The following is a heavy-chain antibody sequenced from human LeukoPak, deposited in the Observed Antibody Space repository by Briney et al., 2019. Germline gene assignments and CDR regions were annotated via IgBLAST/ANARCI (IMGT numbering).Heavy chain of an antibody. J-gene: IGHJ4*02. Sequence: GGSLRLSCAASGFTFSSYWMSWVRQAPGKGLEWVANIKQDGSEKYYVDSVKGRFTISRDNAKNSLYLQMNSLRAEDTAVYYCARGTDYYGSGSYYYYFDSWGQGTLVTVSS. D-gene: IGHD3-10*01. CDR1: GFTFSSYW. V-gene: IGHV3-7*01. CDR3: ARGTDYYGSGSYYYYFDS. CDR2: IKQDGSEK.